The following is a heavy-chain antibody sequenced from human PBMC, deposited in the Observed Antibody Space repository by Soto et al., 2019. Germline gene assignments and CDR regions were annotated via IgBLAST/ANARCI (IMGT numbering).Heavy chain of an antibody. CDR3: ATLARYQPFDD. V-gene: IGHV3-23*01. Sequence: EVQLLESGGGLVQPGGSLRLSCAASGFALSTYTMIWVRQAPGKGLEWVSGIRTPSDTYYGESVKGRFTLSRGDSKSTLFLQMNSLRAEDTAGYYCATLARYQPFDDWGQGTVVTVSS. J-gene: IGHJ4*02. D-gene: IGHD2-2*01. CDR1: GFALSTYT. CDR2: IRTPSDT.